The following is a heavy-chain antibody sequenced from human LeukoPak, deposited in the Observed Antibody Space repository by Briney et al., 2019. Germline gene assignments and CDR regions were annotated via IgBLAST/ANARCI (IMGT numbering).Heavy chain of an antibody. Sequence: GGSLRLSCAASGFTFSSYGMHWVRQAPGKGLEWVAFIRYDGSNKYYADSVKGRFTLSRDNSKNTLYLQMNSLRAEDTAVYYCAKGRYSSSWYWFDPWGQGTLVTVSS. CDR2: IRYDGSNK. D-gene: IGHD6-13*01. CDR1: GFTFSSYG. J-gene: IGHJ5*02. CDR3: AKGRYSSSWYWFDP. V-gene: IGHV3-30*02.